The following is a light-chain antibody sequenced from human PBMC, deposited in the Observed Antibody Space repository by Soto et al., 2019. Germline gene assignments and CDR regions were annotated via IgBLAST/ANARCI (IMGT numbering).Light chain of an antibody. CDR1: QSVSSN. V-gene: IGKV3-15*01. CDR2: GAS. Sequence: EIVMTQSPATLSVSPGARATLSCRASQSVSSNLAWYQQKPGQAPRLLIYGASTRATGISARFSGSGSGTEFTLTISSLQSEDFAVYYCQQYNNWPVLTFGPGTKVDFK. J-gene: IGKJ3*01. CDR3: QQYNNWPVLT.